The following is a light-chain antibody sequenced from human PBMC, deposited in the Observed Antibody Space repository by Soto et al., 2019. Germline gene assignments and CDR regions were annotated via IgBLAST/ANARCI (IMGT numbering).Light chain of an antibody. V-gene: IGLV2-14*01. Sequence: QSALTQPASVSGSPGQSITISCTGTSSDVGDYNYVSWYQQHPGKAPKLMIYEVSNRPSGVSNRFSGSKSGNTASLTISGLQTEDEADYYCSSYTSSSTQVFGGGTNLTVL. CDR1: SSDVGDYNY. CDR3: SSYTSSSTQV. J-gene: IGLJ3*02. CDR2: EVS.